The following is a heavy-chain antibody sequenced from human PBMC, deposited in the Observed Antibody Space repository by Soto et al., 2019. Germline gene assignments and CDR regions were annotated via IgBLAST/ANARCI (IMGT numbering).Heavy chain of an antibody. J-gene: IGHJ4*02. Sequence: QVQLQQWGAGLLKPSETLSLTCAVYGGSFSGYYWSWVRQPPGKGLEWIGEIIHSGSTNYNPSLKSRVTISVDTSKNQFSRKLSSVTAADTAVYYCARGRKGIVAGGIIYWGQGALVTVSS. V-gene: IGHV4-34*01. CDR3: ARGRKGIVAGGIIY. D-gene: IGHD6-13*01. CDR1: GGSFSGYY. CDR2: IIHSGST.